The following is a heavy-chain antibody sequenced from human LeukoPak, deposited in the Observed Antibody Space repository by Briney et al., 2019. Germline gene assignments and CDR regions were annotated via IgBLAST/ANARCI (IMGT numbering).Heavy chain of an antibody. CDR1: GYTFSDYT. CDR2: ISSGGSVM. V-gene: IGHV3-48*01. Sequence: GGSLRLSCGAPGYTFSDYTMNWVRQAPGKGPEWISYISSGGSVMHYADSVKGRFTISRDNVENSPYLQMNSLRVEDTAVYYCTRDLEYWGQGVLVTVSS. J-gene: IGHJ4*02. CDR3: TRDLEY.